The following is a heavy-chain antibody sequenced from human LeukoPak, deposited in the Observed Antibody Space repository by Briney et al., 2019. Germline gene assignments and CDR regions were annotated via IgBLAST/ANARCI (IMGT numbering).Heavy chain of an antibody. D-gene: IGHD2-15*01. CDR3: ARVAGYDAFDI. J-gene: IGHJ3*02. V-gene: IGHV1-69*06. CDR2: IIPIFGTA. CDR1: GGTFSSYG. Sequence: ASVEVSCKASGGTFSSYGISWVRQAPGQGLEWMGGIIPIFGTANYAQKFQGRVTITADKSTSTGYMELSSLRSEDTAVYYCARVAGYDAFDIWGQGTMVTVSS.